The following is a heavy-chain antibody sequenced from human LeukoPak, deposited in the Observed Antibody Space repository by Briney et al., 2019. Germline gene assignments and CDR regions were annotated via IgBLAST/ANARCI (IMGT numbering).Heavy chain of an antibody. V-gene: IGHV3-48*03. CDR1: GFTFSNNE. CDR2: MSRGGNTI. D-gene: IGHD6-19*01. CDR3: AKDIMKWLVPNRGRPYYFDY. Sequence: GGSLRLSCAASGFTFSNNEMNWVRQAPGKGLEWVSYMSRGGNTIYYSDSVKGRFTISRDTAENSLSLQMNSLRAEDTAIYYCAKDIMKWLVPNRGRPYYFDYWGPGTLVTVSS. J-gene: IGHJ4*02.